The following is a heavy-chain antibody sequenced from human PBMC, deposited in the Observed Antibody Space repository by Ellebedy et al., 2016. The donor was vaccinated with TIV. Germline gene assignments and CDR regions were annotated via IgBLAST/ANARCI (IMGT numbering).Heavy chain of an antibody. CDR1: GFTFSSYW. CDR2: INQDGSEK. V-gene: IGHV3-7*01. CDR3: ARDMAWGNERVNDALDI. D-gene: IGHD7-27*01. J-gene: IGHJ3*02. Sequence: GESLKISCAASGFTFSSYWMTWVRQAPGKGLEWVANINQDGSEKYYVDSVKGRFTISRDNAENSLYLQMTSLRADDTAVYYCARDMAWGNERVNDALDIWGQGTMVTVSP.